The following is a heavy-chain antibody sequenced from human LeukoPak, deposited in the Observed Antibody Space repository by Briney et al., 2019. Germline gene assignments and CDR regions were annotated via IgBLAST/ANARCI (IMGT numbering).Heavy chain of an antibody. CDR1: GGSISSYY. Sequence: SETQSLTCTVSGGSISSYYWSWIRQPPGKGLEWIGYIYYSGSTNYNPSLKSRVTISVDTSKNQFSLKLSSVTAADTAVYYCARDLGDYDSSGFDYCGQGTLVTVSS. CDR3: ARDLGDYDSSGFDY. CDR2: IYYSGST. D-gene: IGHD3-22*01. V-gene: IGHV4-59*01. J-gene: IGHJ4*02.